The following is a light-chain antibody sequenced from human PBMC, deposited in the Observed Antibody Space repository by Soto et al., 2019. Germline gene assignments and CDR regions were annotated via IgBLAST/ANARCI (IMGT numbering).Light chain of an antibody. Sequence: DIQMTQSPSSLSASVGDRVTITCRASQSISSYLNWYQQKPGKAPNLLIYAASTLQGGVPSRFSGSGSGTDFTLTISSLQPEDFATYYCQQIYSTPLTFGGGTKVEIK. CDR2: AAS. V-gene: IGKV1-39*01. CDR1: QSISSY. CDR3: QQIYSTPLT. J-gene: IGKJ4*01.